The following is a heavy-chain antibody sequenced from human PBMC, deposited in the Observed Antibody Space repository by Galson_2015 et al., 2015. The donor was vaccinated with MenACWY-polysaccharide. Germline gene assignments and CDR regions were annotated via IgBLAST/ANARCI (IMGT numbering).Heavy chain of an antibody. Sequence: SLRLSCAASEFTFSSYGMHWVRQAPGKGLERVAVIWFDGSNKYYADSVEGRFTISRDNSKNTLYLQMNSLRAEDTAVYYCARGRGGASTYYYYMDVWGKGTTVTVSS. CDR3: ARGRGGASTYYYYMDV. CDR2: IWFDGSNK. J-gene: IGHJ6*03. D-gene: IGHD3-10*01. V-gene: IGHV3-33*01. CDR1: EFTFSSYG.